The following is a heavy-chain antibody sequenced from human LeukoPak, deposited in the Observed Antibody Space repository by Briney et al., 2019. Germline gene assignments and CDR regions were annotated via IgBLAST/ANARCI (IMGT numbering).Heavy chain of an antibody. CDR3: ARDDYGDYVDY. J-gene: IGHJ4*02. CDR2: ISYDGSNK. D-gene: IGHD4-17*01. CDR1: GFTFSSYA. V-gene: IGHV3-30-3*01. Sequence: GRSLRLSCAASGFTFSSYAMHWVRQAPGKGLEWVAVISYDGSNKYYADSVKGRFTISRDNSKNTLYLQMNSLGAEDTAVYYCARDDYGDYVDYWGQGTLVTVSS.